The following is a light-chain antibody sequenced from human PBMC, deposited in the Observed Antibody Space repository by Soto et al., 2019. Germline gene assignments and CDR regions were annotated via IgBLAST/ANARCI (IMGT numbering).Light chain of an antibody. CDR2: EVS. J-gene: IGLJ2*01. V-gene: IGLV2-14*01. Sequence: ALTQPASVSGSPGQSITISCTGTSSDVGGYNYVSWYQQHPGKAPKLMIYEVSNRPSGVSNRFSGSKSGNTASLTISGLQAEDEADYYCSSYTTSSTLEVFGGGTKVTVL. CDR3: SSYTTSSTLEV. CDR1: SSDVGGYNY.